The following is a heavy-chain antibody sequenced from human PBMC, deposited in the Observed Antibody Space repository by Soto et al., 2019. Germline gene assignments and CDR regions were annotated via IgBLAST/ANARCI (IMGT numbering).Heavy chain of an antibody. CDR1: GCTFTSYG. CDR2: ISAYNGNT. D-gene: IGHD2-8*01. V-gene: IGHV1-18*01. CDR3: ARDTKWRLMVYAIDY. J-gene: IGHJ4*02. Sequence: ASVKVSCKASGCTFTSYGISWVRQAPGQGLEWMGWISAYNGNTNYAQKLQGRVTMTTDTSTSTAYMELRSLRSDDTAVYYCARDTKWRLMVYAIDYWGQGTLVTVSS.